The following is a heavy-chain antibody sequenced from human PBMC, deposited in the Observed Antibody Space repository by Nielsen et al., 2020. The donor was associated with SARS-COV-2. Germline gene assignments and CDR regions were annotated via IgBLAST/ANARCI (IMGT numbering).Heavy chain of an antibody. CDR3: ARGQTGYSRSPFDY. D-gene: IGHD6-13*01. Sequence: GESLKISCAASGFTFSDYAMAWVRQAPGKGLEWVSVIKTSGGSTYYADAVKGRCTTSRDNSKNTLYLEMNSLTAEDTGVYYCARGQTGYSRSPFDYWGQGTLVTVSS. CDR1: GFTFSDYA. V-gene: IGHV3-23*01. J-gene: IGHJ4*02. CDR2: IKTSGGST.